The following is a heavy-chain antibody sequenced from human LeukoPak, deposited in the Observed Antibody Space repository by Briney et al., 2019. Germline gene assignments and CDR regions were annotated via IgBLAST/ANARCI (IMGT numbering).Heavy chain of an antibody. J-gene: IGHJ4*02. Sequence: SETLSLTCTISDGSISSYYWNWIRQSPGKGLEWIGHIHYSGSTHYNPSLQSRVSISIDTSKNHFSLKLRSVTAVDTAVYYCARWGHFDTSGYFVVDYWGQGTLVTVSS. D-gene: IGHD3-22*01. CDR3: ARWGHFDTSGYFVVDY. CDR2: IHYSGST. CDR1: DGSISSYY. V-gene: IGHV4-59*01.